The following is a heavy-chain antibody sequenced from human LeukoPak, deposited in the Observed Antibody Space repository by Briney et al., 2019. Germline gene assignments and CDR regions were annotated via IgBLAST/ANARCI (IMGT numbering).Heavy chain of an antibody. CDR3: AKDRGGYITFDTFDI. V-gene: IGHV3-23*01. Sequence: PGGSLRLSCAASGFTFSSYAMTWVRQAPGKGLEWVSAISGSGGSTYYADSVKGRFTISRDNAKNSLYLQMNSLRAEDTALYYCAKDRGGYITFDTFDIWGQGTMVTVSS. D-gene: IGHD3-22*01. CDR2: ISGSGGST. J-gene: IGHJ3*02. CDR1: GFTFSSYA.